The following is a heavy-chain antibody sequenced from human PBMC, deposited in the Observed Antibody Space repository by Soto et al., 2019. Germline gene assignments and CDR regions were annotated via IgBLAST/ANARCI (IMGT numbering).Heavy chain of an antibody. D-gene: IGHD1-26*01. CDR2: IIPIFGTA. CDR3: ASQRKELLTSWFDP. J-gene: IGHJ5*02. V-gene: IGHV1-69*13. CDR1: GGTLSDYA. Sequence: ASVKVSCKASGGTLSDYAFSWVRQAPGQGLERMGGIIPIFGTANYAQKFQGRVTITADESTSTAYMELSSLRSEDTAVYYCASQRKELLTSWFDPWGQGTLVTVSS.